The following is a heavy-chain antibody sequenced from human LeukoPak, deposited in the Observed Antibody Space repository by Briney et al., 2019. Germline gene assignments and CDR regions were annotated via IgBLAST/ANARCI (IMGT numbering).Heavy chain of an antibody. CDR1: GFTFSNYW. J-gene: IGHJ4*02. Sequence: GGSLRLSCAASGFTFSNYWMSWVRQAPGKGLEWVANIKDDGSESYYVDSVKGRFTISRDNAKNSPYLQMTSLRDEDTAVYYCARTIRGYWGQGTLVTVSS. V-gene: IGHV3-7*01. CDR2: IKDDGSES. D-gene: IGHD4/OR15-4a*01. CDR3: ARTIRGY.